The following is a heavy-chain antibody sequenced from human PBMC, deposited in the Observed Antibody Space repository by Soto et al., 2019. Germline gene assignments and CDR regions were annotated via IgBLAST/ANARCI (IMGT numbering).Heavy chain of an antibody. CDR2: ISYDGSNK. J-gene: IGHJ6*02. Sequence: GGSLRLSCAASGFTFSSYGMHWVRPAPGKGLEWVAVISYDGSNKYYADSVKGRFTISRDNSKNTLYLQMNSLRAEDTAVYYCAKGFCSSTSCHTRIRDSFYGMDVWGQGTTVTVSS. D-gene: IGHD2-2*02. CDR3: AKGFCSSTSCHTRIRDSFYGMDV. CDR1: GFTFSSYG. V-gene: IGHV3-30*18.